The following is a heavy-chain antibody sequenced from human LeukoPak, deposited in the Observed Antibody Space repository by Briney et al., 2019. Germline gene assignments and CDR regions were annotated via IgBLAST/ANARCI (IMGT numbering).Heavy chain of an antibody. Sequence: PGGSLRLSCAPSGFTLSSYAMHWVRQAPGKGLEWVAVISYDGSNKYYADSVKGRFTISRDNSKNTLYLQMNSLRAEDTAVYYCARVGVPYYYYGMDVWGQGTTVTVSS. J-gene: IGHJ6*02. CDR1: GFTLSSYA. V-gene: IGHV3-30-3*01. CDR3: ARVGVPYYYYGMDV. CDR2: ISYDGSNK.